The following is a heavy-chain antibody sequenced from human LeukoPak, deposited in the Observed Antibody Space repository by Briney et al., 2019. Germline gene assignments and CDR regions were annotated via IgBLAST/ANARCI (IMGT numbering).Heavy chain of an antibody. CDR3: ARNPPDGYTFDY. Sequence: SETLSLTCTVYGSSISSSSYYWAWIRQPPGAGLEWIGSIYYSGTTYYNPSLKSRVTISLDKSKNQFSLKLNSVTAADTAVYYYARNPPDGYTFDYWGQGTLVTVSS. CDR1: GSSISSSSYY. CDR2: IYYSGTT. V-gene: IGHV4-39*07. J-gene: IGHJ4*02. D-gene: IGHD5-24*01.